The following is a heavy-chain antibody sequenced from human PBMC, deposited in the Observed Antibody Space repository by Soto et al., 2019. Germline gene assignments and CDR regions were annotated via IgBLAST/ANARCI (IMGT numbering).Heavy chain of an antibody. D-gene: IGHD2-21*02. V-gene: IGHV3-33*01. Sequence: QVQLVESGGGVVQPGRSLRLSCAASGFTFSSYGMHWVRQAPGKGLEWVAVIWYDGSNKYYADSVKGRFTISRDNSKNTLYLQMNSLRAEDTAVYYCARDRGRGWVTGYFDYWGQGTLVTVSS. CDR2: IWYDGSNK. CDR3: ARDRGRGWVTGYFDY. CDR1: GFTFSSYG. J-gene: IGHJ4*02.